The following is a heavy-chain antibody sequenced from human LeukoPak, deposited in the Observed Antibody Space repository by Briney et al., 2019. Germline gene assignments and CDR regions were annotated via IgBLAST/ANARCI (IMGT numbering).Heavy chain of an antibody. V-gene: IGHV1-2*02. CDR3: ARRPINCIITNCYVDY. Sequence: ASVRVSCKASGSTFSSYAISWVRQAPGQGLEWMGWMNPNSGDTSYAREFQDRVTMTRDTSLSTAYMELSRLRSDDTAVYFCARRPINCIITNCYVDYWGQGTLVTVSS. J-gene: IGHJ4*02. CDR2: MNPNSGDT. CDR1: GSTFSSYA. D-gene: IGHD2-2*01.